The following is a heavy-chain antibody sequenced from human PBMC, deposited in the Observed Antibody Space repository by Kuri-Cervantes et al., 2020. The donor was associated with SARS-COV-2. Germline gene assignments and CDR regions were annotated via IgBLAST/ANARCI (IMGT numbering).Heavy chain of an antibody. J-gene: IGHJ6*03. V-gene: IGHV4-38-2*02. CDR2: IYYSGST. Sequence: GSLRLSCTVSGYSISSGYYWGWIRQPPGKGLEWIGYIYYSGSTNYNPPLKSRVTISVDTSKNQFSLKLSSVTAADTAVYYCARDRGGHMDVWGKGPTVTVSS. CDR1: GYSISSGYY. CDR3: ARDRGGHMDV. D-gene: IGHD3-16*01.